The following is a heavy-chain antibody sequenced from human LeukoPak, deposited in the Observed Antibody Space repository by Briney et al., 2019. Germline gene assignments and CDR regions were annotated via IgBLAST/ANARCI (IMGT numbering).Heavy chain of an antibody. Sequence: ASVKVSCKASGYTFTSYDINWVRQATGRGLEWMGWMNPNSGNTGYAQKFQGRVTITRNTSISTAYMELSSLRSEDTAVYYCARWTPAVAGNNWFDPWGQGTLVTVSS. D-gene: IGHD6-19*01. CDR2: MNPNSGNT. CDR3: ARWTPAVAGNNWFDP. CDR1: GYTFTSYD. J-gene: IGHJ5*02. V-gene: IGHV1-8*03.